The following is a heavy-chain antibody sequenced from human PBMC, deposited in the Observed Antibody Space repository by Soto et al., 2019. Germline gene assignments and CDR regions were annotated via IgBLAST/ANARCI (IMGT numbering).Heavy chain of an antibody. D-gene: IGHD3-16*01. Sequence: PGESLKISCRGSGYSFTSYLIVLVRPLPGKGLEWMGIIYPGDSDTRYSPSFQGQVTISADKSISTAYLQWSSLKASDTAMYYCARHGGPPYYYYGMDVWGQGTTVTVSS. J-gene: IGHJ6*02. CDR2: IYPGDSDT. CDR3: ARHGGPPYYYYGMDV. CDR1: GYSFTSYL. V-gene: IGHV5-51*01.